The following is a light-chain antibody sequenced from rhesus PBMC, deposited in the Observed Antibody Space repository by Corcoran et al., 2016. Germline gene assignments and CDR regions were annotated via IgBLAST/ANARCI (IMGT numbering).Light chain of an antibody. CDR2: DTS. Sequence: DIQMTQSPSSLSASVGDTVTITCYASQDISQYLAWYQQIPGKAPKLLNYDTSTLQSGVPSRVSGSGPGTESTPTVSSLQPEVFATYYGQQHNSYPRTFGQRTKVEIK. J-gene: IGKJ1*01. CDR1: QDISQY. CDR3: QQHNSYPRT. V-gene: IGKV1-25*01.